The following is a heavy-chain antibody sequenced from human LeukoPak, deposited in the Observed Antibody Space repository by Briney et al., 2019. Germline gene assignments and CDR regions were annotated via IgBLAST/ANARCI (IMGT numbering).Heavy chain of an antibody. CDR3: AREGWSYSPYSGYEVPSYYYYMDV. CDR1: GYTFTSYG. J-gene: IGHJ6*03. CDR2: ISAYNGNT. V-gene: IGHV1-18*01. D-gene: IGHD5-12*01. Sequence: GASVKVSCKASGYTFTSYGISWVRQAPGQGLEWMGWISAYNGNTNYAQKLQGRVTMTTDTSTSTAYMELRSLRSDDTAVYYCAREGWSYSPYSGYEVPSYYYYMDVWGKGTTVTVSS.